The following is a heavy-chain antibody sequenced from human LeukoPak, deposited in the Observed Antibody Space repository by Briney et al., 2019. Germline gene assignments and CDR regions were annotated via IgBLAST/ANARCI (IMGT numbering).Heavy chain of an antibody. D-gene: IGHD3-22*01. J-gene: IGHJ4*02. CDR3: AKDMIVEHGLGYYFDY. V-gene: IGHV3-23*01. Sequence: GGSLRLSCAASGFTFSSYAMSWVRQAPGKGLEWVSAISGSGGSTYYADSVKGRFTISRDNSKNTLYLQMNSLRAEDTAVYYCAKDMIVEHGLGYYFDYWGQGTLVTVSS. CDR2: ISGSGGST. CDR1: GFTFSSYA.